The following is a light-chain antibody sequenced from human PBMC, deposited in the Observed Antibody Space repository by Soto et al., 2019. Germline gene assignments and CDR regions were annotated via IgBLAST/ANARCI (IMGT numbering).Light chain of an antibody. CDR3: GTWDTSLYTVV. Sequence: QSVLTQPPSVSAAPGQKVTISCSGSSSNIGNNYVSWYQQLPGTAPKFLIYDDYKRPSGIPDRFSGSKSGTSATLVITGLQTGDEADYYCGTWDTSLYTVVFGGRTKLTVL. J-gene: IGLJ2*01. V-gene: IGLV1-51*01. CDR2: DDY. CDR1: SSNIGNNY.